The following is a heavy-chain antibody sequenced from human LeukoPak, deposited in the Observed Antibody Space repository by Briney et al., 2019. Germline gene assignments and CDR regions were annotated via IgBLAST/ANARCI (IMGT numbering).Heavy chain of an antibody. D-gene: IGHD3-16*01. CDR2: IIPIFGRA. V-gene: IGHV1-69*05. CDR3: ARLARGTLYYFDY. CDR1: GGTFSSYA. Sequence: SVKVSCKASGGTFSSYAISWVRQAPGQGLEWMGGIIPIFGRANYAQKFQGRVTMTRDTSTSTVYMELSSLRSEDTAVYYCARLARGTLYYFDYWGQGTLVTVSS. J-gene: IGHJ4*02.